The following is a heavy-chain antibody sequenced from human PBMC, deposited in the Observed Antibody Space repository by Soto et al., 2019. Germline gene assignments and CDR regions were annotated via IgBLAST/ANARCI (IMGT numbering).Heavy chain of an antibody. CDR1: GGTFSSYA. V-gene: IGHV1-69*13. CDR3: ARGGYSYGYQTRIVNAFDI. Sequence: AASVKVSCKASGGTFSSYAISWVRQAPGQGLEWMGGIIPIFGTANYAQKFQGRVTITADESTSTAYMELSSLRSEDTAVYYCARGGYSYGYQTRIVNAFDIWGQGTMVTVSS. D-gene: IGHD5-18*01. CDR2: IIPIFGTA. J-gene: IGHJ3*02.